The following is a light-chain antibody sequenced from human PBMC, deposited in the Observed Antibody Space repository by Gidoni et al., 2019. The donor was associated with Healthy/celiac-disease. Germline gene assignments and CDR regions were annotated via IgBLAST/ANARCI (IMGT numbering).Light chain of an antibody. J-gene: IGKJ4*01. CDR1: QGISSY. CDR3: QQYYSYPLI. Sequence: IRMTHSPSSFSASTGDRVTITCRASQGISSYLAWYQQKPGKAPKLLIYAASTLQSEVPSRFSGSGSGTDFTLTISCLQSEDCVTYYCQQYYSYPLIFGGXTKVEIK. V-gene: IGKV1-8*01. CDR2: AAS.